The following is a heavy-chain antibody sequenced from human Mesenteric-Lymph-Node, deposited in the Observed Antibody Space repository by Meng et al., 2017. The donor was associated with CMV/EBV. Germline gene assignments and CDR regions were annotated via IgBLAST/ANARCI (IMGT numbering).Heavy chain of an antibody. D-gene: IGHD3-3*01. V-gene: IGHV1-69-2*01. CDR2: VDPEDGET. J-gene: IGHJ4*02. Sequence: KVSGYTFTDYYMHCVQQAPGKGLEWMGLVDPEDGETIYAEKFQGRVTITADTSTDTAYMELSSLRSEDTAVYYCALLSTYYDFWSGFGWGQGTLVTVSS. CDR3: ALLSTYYDFWSGFG. CDR1: GYTFTDYY.